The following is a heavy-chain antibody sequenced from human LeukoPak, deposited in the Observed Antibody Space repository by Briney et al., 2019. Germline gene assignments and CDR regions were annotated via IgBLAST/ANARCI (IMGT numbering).Heavy chain of an antibody. Sequence: ASVKVSCKDSGYTFTGYYMHWVRQAPGQGLEWMGWINPNSGGTNYAQNFQGRVTMTRDTSISTAYMELSRLRADDTPVYYCARVGYCTGGSCYSDYFYGMDVWGQGTTVTVSS. V-gene: IGHV1-2*02. D-gene: IGHD2-15*01. CDR2: INPNSGGT. J-gene: IGHJ6*02. CDR1: GYTFTGYY. CDR3: ARVGYCTGGSCYSDYFYGMDV.